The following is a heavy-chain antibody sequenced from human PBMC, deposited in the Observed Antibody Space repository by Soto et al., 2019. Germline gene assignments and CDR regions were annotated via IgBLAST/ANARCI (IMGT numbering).Heavy chain of an antibody. CDR1: GYTFTSYA. Sequence: QVQLVQSGAEVKKPGASVKVSCKASGYTFTSYAMHWVRQAPGQRLEWMGWINAGNGNTKYSQKFHGRVTITRDTSASTAYMELSSLRSEDTAVYYCERLKGYCSGGSCYFAHDYWGQGTLVTVSS. CDR2: INAGNGNT. CDR3: ERLKGYCSGGSCYFAHDY. J-gene: IGHJ4*02. D-gene: IGHD2-15*01. V-gene: IGHV1-3*01.